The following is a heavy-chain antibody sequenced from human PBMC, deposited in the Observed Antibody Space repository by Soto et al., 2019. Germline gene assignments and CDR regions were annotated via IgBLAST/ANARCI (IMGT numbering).Heavy chain of an antibody. CDR1: GFTFSSYA. V-gene: IGHV3-23*01. Sequence: GGSLRLSCAASGFTFSSYAMSWVRQAPGKGLEWVSAISGSGGSTYYADSVKGRFTISRDNSKNTLYLQMNSPRAEDTAVYYCAKDPIVVVPAARYGMDVWGQGTTVTVSS. J-gene: IGHJ6*02. CDR3: AKDPIVVVPAARYGMDV. CDR2: ISGSGGST. D-gene: IGHD2-2*01.